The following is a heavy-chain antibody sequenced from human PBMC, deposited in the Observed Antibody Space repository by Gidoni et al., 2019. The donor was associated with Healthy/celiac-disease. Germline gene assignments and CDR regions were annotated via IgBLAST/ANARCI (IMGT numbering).Heavy chain of an antibody. D-gene: IGHD5-18*01. CDR2: IYPGDSDT. CDR1: GYSFTSYW. J-gene: IGHJ4*02. Sequence: EVQLVQSGAEVKKPGESLKISCKGSGYSFTSYWIGWVRQMPGKGLEWMGIIYPGDSDTRYSPSFQGQVTISADKSISTAYLQWSSLKASDTAMYYCARLGDTAMIRNSDYHFDYWGQGTLVTVSS. V-gene: IGHV5-51*01. CDR3: ARLGDTAMIRNSDYHFDY.